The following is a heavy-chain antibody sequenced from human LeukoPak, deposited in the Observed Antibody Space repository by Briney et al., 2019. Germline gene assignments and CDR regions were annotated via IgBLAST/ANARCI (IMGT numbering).Heavy chain of an antibody. Sequence: GGSLRLSCAASGFTFSSYGMNWVCQAPGKWPEWVSSISSSSSYIYYGDSMKGRFTISRDNAKNSLYLQMNSLRAEDTAVYYCARESTKGPYLYWYFDLWGRGTLVTVSS. D-gene: IGHD1/OR15-1a*01. CDR1: GFTFSSYG. CDR3: ARESTKGPYLYWYFDL. CDR2: ISSSSSYI. V-gene: IGHV3-21*06. J-gene: IGHJ2*01.